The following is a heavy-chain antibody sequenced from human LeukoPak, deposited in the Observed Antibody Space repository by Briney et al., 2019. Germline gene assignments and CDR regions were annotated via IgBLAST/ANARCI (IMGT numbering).Heavy chain of an antibody. CDR3: ARDRPGSYWYFDL. CDR2: IYYLGST. V-gene: IGHV4-59*01. J-gene: IGHJ2*01. D-gene: IGHD3-10*01. Sequence: SEILSLTCTVSGGSISSYYWSWIRQPPGKGLEWVGHIYYLGSTNYNPSLKSRVTISIDTSKNYFSLKLNSVIAADTAVYYCARDRPGSYWYFDLWGRGTLVTVSS. CDR1: GGSISSYY.